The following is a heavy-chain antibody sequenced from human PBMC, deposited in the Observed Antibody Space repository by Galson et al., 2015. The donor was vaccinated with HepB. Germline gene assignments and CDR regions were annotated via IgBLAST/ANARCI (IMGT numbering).Heavy chain of an antibody. D-gene: IGHD3-3*01. V-gene: IGHV3-30-3*01. J-gene: IGHJ4*02. CDR2: ISYDGSNK. Sequence: SLRLSCAASGFTFSSYAMHWVRQAPGEGLEWVAVISYDGSNKYYADSVKGRFTISRDNSKNTLYLQMNSLRAEDTAVYYCARGDYDFPYYWGQGTLVTVSS. CDR1: GFTFSSYA. CDR3: ARGDYDFPYY.